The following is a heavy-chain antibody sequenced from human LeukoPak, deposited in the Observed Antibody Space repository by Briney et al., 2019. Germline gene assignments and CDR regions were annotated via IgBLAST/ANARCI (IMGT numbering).Heavy chain of an antibody. CDR3: ARVARGIGVATIRWFDP. V-gene: IGHV1-2*06. J-gene: IGHJ5*02. CDR1: GYTFTGYY. D-gene: IGHD5-12*01. CDR2: INPNSGGT. Sequence: ASVKVSCKASGYTFTGYYMHWVRQAPGHGLEWMGRINPNSGGTNYAQKFQGRVTMTRDTSISTAYMELSRLRSDDTAVYYCARVARGIGVATIRWFDPWGQGTLVTVSS.